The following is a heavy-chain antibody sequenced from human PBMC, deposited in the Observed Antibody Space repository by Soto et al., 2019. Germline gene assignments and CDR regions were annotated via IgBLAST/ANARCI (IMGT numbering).Heavy chain of an antibody. CDR2: IIPILGIA. J-gene: IGHJ1*01. D-gene: IGHD6-13*01. V-gene: IGHV1-69*04. CDR3: AREGIAALEYFQH. Sequence: ASVKVSCKASGGTFSSYTISWVRQAPGQGLEWMGRIIPILGIANYAQKFQGRVTITADKSTSTAYMELSSLGSEDTAVYYCAREGIAALEYFQHWGQGALVTVSS. CDR1: GGTFSSYT.